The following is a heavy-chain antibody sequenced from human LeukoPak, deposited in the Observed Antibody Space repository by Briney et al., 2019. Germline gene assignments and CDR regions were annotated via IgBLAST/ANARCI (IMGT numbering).Heavy chain of an antibody. D-gene: IGHD1-26*01. J-gene: IGHJ4*02. Sequence: SETLSLTCSVSGDSISSYYWSWIRQPAGKGLEWIGRFSTSGSTNYNPSLKSRLTMSVDTSKKQFSLSLSSVTAADTAVYYCARYRSGSYSLDYWGQGTLVTVSS. CDR1: GDSISSYY. V-gene: IGHV4-4*07. CDR2: FSTSGST. CDR3: ARYRSGSYSLDY.